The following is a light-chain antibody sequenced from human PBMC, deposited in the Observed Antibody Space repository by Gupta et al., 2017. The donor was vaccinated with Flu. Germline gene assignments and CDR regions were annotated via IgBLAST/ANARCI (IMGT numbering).Light chain of an antibody. J-gene: IGLJ3*02. V-gene: IGLV10-54*04. Sequence: TATLHCTGNSNNGGNKCAAWMQHHPGKPPKLLVYRINNRPSGIPDRFSESRSGNTASLTITGLQPEDEADYYCSSWASSLNVSVFGGGTKVTVI. CDR3: SSWASSLNVSV. CDR2: RIN. CDR1: SNNGGNKC.